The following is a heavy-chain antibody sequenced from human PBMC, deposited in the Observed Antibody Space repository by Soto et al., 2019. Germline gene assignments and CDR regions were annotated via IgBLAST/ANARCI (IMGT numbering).Heavy chain of an antibody. D-gene: IGHD2-2*01. CDR1: GGSISSPDHH. J-gene: IGHJ6*02. Sequence: SETLSLTCTVSGGSISSPDHHWTWIRQSPGKGLEWIGAIYYSASTYYNPSLVSQIRISVDTSKNQFSLRLTSVTAADTAVYYCARDCQEVVVPAALPDRRKNYYYGMDVWGQGTTVTVSS. CDR2: IYYSAST. V-gene: IGHV4-30-4*01. CDR3: ARDCQEVVVPAALPDRRKNYYYGMDV.